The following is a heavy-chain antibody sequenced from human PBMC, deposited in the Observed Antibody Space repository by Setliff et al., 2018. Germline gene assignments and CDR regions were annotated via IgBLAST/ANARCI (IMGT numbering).Heavy chain of an antibody. J-gene: IGHJ6*03. CDR2: MYYSGST. CDR3: ARAPPSSGWTPRGYYYYYMDV. Sequence: SETLSLTCTVPGGSISSYYWSWIRQPPGKGLEWIGYMYYSGSTNYNPSFKSRVTISVDTSKNQFSLKLSSVTAADTAVYYCARAPPSSGWTPRGYYYYYMDVWGKGIMVTVSS. CDR1: GGSISSYY. D-gene: IGHD6-19*01. V-gene: IGHV4-59*01.